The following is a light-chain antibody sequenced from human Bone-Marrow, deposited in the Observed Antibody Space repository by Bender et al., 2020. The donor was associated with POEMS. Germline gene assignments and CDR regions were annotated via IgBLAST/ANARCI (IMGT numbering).Light chain of an antibody. CDR1: STNVGAYNY. CDR3: AVWDDSLNGWV. J-gene: IGLJ3*02. Sequence: QSALTQPPSASGSPGHSVTISCTGTSTNVGAYNYVSWYQHLPGKAPKLLIYDVNKWPSWVPARFSGSKSGNTASLTISGLQSEDEADYYCAVWDDSLNGWVFGGGTKLTVL. V-gene: IGLV2-11*01. CDR2: DVN.